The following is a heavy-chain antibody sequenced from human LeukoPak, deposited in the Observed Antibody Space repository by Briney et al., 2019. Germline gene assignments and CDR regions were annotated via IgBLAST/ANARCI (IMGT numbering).Heavy chain of an antibody. CDR1: GGSFSGYY. V-gene: IGHV4-34*01. CDR3: ARGRGYSSSWYSYYYYYMDV. D-gene: IGHD6-13*01. CDR2: INHSGST. Sequence: SETPSLTCAVYGGSFSGYYWSWIRQPPGKGLEWIGEINHSGSTNYNPSLKSRVTISVDTSKNQFSLKLSSVTAADTAVYYCARGRGYSSSWYSYYYYYMDVWGKGTTVTVSS. J-gene: IGHJ6*03.